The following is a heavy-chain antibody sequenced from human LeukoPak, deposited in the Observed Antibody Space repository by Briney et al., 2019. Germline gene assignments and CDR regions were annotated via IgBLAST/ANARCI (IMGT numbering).Heavy chain of an antibody. Sequence: PGGSLRLSCAASGFIFDDYAMHWVRQAPGKGLEWVSGISWKSGNIGYADSVKGRFTITRDNAKNSLYLQMNSLRAEDTALYYCAKDAMGPNSGYGRDYYYYGMDVWGRGTTVTVSS. CDR1: GFIFDDYA. J-gene: IGHJ6*02. D-gene: IGHD5-12*01. V-gene: IGHV3-9*01. CDR2: ISWKSGNI. CDR3: AKDAMGPNSGYGRDYYYYGMDV.